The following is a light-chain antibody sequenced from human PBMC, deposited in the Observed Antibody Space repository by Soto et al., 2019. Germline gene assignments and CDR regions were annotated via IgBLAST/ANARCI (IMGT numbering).Light chain of an antibody. V-gene: IGKV1-9*01. CDR1: QGISSY. CDR2: AAS. J-gene: IGKJ4*01. Sequence: IQLTQSPSSLSASVGDRVTITCRASQGISSYLAWYQQKPGKAPKLLIYAASTLQSGVPSRFSGSGSGTDCTLTISRLKPEDFATYYCQQLNSYPLTFGGGTKVEIK. CDR3: QQLNSYPLT.